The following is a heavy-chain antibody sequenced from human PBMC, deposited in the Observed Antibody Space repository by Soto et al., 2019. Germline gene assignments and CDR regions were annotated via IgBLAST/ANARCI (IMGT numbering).Heavy chain of an antibody. CDR2: GE. J-gene: IGHJ4*02. Sequence: QITLNESGPTLVKPTQTLTLTCTVSGFSLSTRGKTLGWIRQPPGEAPEGLALGEQYSPSLQSRLTFTKDTSKNQVVLKMTDMDPVDTATYYCTLRDDSSRGPIYWGQGILDTDSS. D-gene: IGHD3-22*01. CDR1: GFSLSTRGKT. V-gene: IGHV2-5*01. CDR3: TLRDDSSRGPIY.